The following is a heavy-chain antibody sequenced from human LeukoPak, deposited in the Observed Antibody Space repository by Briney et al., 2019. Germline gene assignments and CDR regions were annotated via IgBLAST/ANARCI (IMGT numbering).Heavy chain of an antibody. CDR2: ISSSSSYI. CDR1: GFTFSSYS. J-gene: IGHJ6*02. Sequence: PGGSLRLSCAASGFTFSSYSMNWVRQAPGKGLEWVSSISSSSSYIYYADSVKGRFTISRDNAKNSLYLQMNSLGAEDTAVYYCARDSAWYGDYFGHYYYGMDVWGQGTTVTVSS. D-gene: IGHD4-17*01. CDR3: ARDSAWYGDYFGHYYYGMDV. V-gene: IGHV3-21*01.